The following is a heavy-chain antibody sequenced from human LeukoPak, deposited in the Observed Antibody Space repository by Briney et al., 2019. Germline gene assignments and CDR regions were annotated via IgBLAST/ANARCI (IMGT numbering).Heavy chain of an antibody. Sequence: GRSLRLSCAASGFTFDDYAMHWVRQAPGKGLEWVSGISWNSGSIGYADSVKGRFTISRDNAKNSLYLQMNSLRAEDTALYYCAKDVTYYYDSSGYFDYWGQGTLVTVSS. V-gene: IGHV3-9*01. CDR3: AKDVTYYYDSSGYFDY. CDR2: ISWNSGSI. D-gene: IGHD3-22*01. CDR1: GFTFDDYA. J-gene: IGHJ4*02.